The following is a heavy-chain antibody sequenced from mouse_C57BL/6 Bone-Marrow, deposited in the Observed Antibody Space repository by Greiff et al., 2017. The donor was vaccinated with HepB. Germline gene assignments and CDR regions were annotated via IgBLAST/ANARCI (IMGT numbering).Heavy chain of an antibody. CDR2: INPNNGGT. J-gene: IGHJ1*03. CDR1: GYTFTDYN. Sequence: VQLQQSGPELVKPGASVKIPCKASGYTFTDYNMYWVKQSHGKILEWIGDINPNNGGTIYNQKFKGKATLTVDKSSSTAYMELRSLTSEDTAVYYCASSGLLRDWYFDVWGTGTTVTVSS. V-gene: IGHV1-18*01. CDR3: ASSGLLRDWYFDV. D-gene: IGHD1-1*01.